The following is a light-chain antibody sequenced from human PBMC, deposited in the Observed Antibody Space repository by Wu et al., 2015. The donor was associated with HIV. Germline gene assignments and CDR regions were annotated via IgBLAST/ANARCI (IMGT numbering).Light chain of an antibody. CDR3: QQYGSSPWT. V-gene: IGKV3-20*01. CDR1: QSVGSD. Sequence: VMTQSPATLSASPGERATLSCRASQSVGSDLAWYQQKPGQAPRLLIYGASSRATGIPDRFSGSGSGTDFTLTISRLEPEDSVVYYCQQYGSSPWTFGQGTNGGNQ. J-gene: IGKJ1*01. CDR2: GAS.